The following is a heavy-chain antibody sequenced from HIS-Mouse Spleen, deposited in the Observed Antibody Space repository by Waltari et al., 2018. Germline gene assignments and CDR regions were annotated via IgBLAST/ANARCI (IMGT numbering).Heavy chain of an antibody. D-gene: IGHD7-27*01. CDR3: ARSNWYFDY. CDR2: IYSGGST. Sequence: EVQLVESGGGLVQPGGSLRLPCAASGLTVSRNYMSWVRQAPGKGLEWVSVIYSGGSTYYADSVKGRFTISRDNSKNTLYLQLNSLRAEDTAVYYCARSNWYFDYWGQGTLVTVSS. J-gene: IGHJ4*02. CDR1: GLTVSRNY. V-gene: IGHV3-66*01.